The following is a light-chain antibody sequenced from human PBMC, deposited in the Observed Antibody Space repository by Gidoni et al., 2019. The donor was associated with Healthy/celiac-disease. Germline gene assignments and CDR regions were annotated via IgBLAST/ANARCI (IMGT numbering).Light chain of an antibody. J-gene: IGLJ2*01. Sequence: QSALTQPPSASGSPGQSVTISCTGTSSDVGGYHYVSCYQQHPGKAPKLMIYEVSKRPSGVPDRFSGSKSGNTASLTVSGLQAEDEADYYCSSYAGSNRVVFGGGTKLTVL. CDR2: EVS. CDR1: SSDVGGYHY. V-gene: IGLV2-8*01. CDR3: SSYAGSNRVV.